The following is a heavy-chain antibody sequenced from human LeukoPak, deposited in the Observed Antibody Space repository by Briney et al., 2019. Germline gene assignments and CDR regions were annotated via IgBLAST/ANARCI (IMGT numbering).Heavy chain of an antibody. Sequence: GGSLRLSCAASGFTFSSYSMNWVRQAPGKGLEWVSYISSSSSTIYYADSVKGRFTISRDNAKNSLYLQMDNLRVEDTAVYSCARWGLAYTIDFWGQGTLVTVSS. CDR1: GFTFSSYS. D-gene: IGHD2-21*01. V-gene: IGHV3-48*04. CDR2: ISSSSSTI. J-gene: IGHJ4*02. CDR3: ARWGLAYTIDF.